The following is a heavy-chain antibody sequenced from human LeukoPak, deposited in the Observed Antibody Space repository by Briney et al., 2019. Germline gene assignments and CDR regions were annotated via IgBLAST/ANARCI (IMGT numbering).Heavy chain of an antibody. J-gene: IGHJ4*02. CDR2: INPNSGGT. Sequence: ASVNVSFTASGYTFTGYYMHWVRQAPGQGLEWMGWINPNSGGTNYAQKFQGWVTMTRDTSISTAYMELSRLRSDDTAVYYCARGYCSGGSCYSGFDYWGQGTLVTVSS. V-gene: IGHV1-2*04. D-gene: IGHD2-15*01. CDR1: GYTFTGYY. CDR3: ARGYCSGGSCYSGFDY.